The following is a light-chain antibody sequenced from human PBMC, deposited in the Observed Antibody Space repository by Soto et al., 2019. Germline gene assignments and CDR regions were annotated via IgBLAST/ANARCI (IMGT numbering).Light chain of an antibody. CDR3: SSWDDTLDAEV. CDR1: SSNSGSNT. J-gene: IGLJ1*01. CDR2: TND. Sequence: LTQPPSASGTPGPTVTISCSGSSSNSGSNTVNCYQQLPGTTPNPLIYTNDQRPSGVPDRFSGTKSGSSASLAISGLQFEDEADYHCSSWDDTLDAEVFGSGTKVTVL. V-gene: IGLV1-44*01.